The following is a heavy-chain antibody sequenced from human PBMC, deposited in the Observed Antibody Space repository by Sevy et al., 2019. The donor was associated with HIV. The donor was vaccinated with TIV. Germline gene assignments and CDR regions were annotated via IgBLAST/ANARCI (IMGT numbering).Heavy chain of an antibody. CDR3: AIEAARLDYFDY. V-gene: IGHV4-39*01. D-gene: IGHD6-6*01. J-gene: IGHJ4*02. CDR2: IYYSGST. Sequence: LPETLSLTCTVSGGSISSSSYYWGWIRQPPGKGLEWIGSIYYSGSTYYNPSLKSRVTISVDTSKNQFSLKLSSVTAADTAVYYCAIEAARLDYFDYWGQGTLVTVSS. CDR1: GGSISSSSYY.